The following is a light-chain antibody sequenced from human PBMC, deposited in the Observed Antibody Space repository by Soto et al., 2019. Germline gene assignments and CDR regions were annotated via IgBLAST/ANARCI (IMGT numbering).Light chain of an antibody. CDR2: DVS. Sequence: QSALTQPASVSGSPGQSITISCTGTSSDVGGYKYVSWYQPHPGKAPKLMIYDVSNRPSGVSNRFSGSKSGNTASLTISGLQAEDEADYYCCSYTSSSTPYVFGVGTKLTVL. J-gene: IGLJ1*01. V-gene: IGLV2-14*03. CDR1: SSDVGGYKY. CDR3: CSYTSSSTPYV.